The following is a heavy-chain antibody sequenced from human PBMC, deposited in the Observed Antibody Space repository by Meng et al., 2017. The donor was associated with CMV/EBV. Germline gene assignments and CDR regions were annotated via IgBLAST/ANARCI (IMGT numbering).Heavy chain of an antibody. CDR1: GFTFSSYW. CDR2: IKQDGSEK. V-gene: IGHV3-7*01. J-gene: IGHJ6*02. CDR3: ARDDRSGSYYDYHYGMDV. D-gene: IGHD1-26*01. Sequence: GGSLRLSCAASGFTFSSYWMSWVRQAPGKGLEWVANIKQDGSEKYYVDSVKGRFTISRDNAKNSLYLQMNSLRAEDTAVYYCARDDRSGSYYDYHYGMDVWGQGTTVTVSS.